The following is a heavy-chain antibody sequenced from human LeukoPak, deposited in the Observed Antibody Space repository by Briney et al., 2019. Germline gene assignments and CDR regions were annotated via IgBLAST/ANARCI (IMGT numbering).Heavy chain of an antibody. Sequence: GASVKVSCKASGGTFSSYAISWVRQAPGQGLEWMGGIIPIFGTANYAQKFQGRVTITADESTSTAYMELSSLRSEDTAMYYCASVSIVVVPAAMHYWGQGTLVTISS. D-gene: IGHD2-2*01. CDR1: GGTFSSYA. V-gene: IGHV1-69*13. CDR2: IIPIFGTA. J-gene: IGHJ4*02. CDR3: ASVSIVVVPAAMHY.